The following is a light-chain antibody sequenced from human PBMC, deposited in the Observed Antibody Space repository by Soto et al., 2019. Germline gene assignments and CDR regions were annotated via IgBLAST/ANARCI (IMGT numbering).Light chain of an antibody. J-gene: IGKJ1*01. CDR1: QSINGW. Sequence: DIQLTQSPSTLSASVGDRVTITCRASQSINGWLAWYQQKPGQAPNLLIYKASTLESGVTSRFSGSGSGTEFTLTVSSLQPHDFETYYCHQSHHFPRTFSKGTKVDI. CDR2: KAS. V-gene: IGKV1-5*03. CDR3: HQSHHFPRT.